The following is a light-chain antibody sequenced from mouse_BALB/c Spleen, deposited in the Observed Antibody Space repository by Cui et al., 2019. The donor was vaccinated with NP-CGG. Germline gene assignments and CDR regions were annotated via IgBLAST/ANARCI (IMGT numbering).Light chain of an antibody. CDR1: TGAVTTSNY. J-gene: IGLJ1*01. Sequence: QAVVPEESPHTTSPGETVTLTCRSSTGAVTTSNYANWVQEKPDHLFTGLIGGTNNRAPGVPARFSGSLIGDKAALTITGTQTEDEAIYFCALWYSNHWVFGGGTKLTVL. V-gene: IGLV1*01. CDR2: GTN. CDR3: ALWYSNHWV.